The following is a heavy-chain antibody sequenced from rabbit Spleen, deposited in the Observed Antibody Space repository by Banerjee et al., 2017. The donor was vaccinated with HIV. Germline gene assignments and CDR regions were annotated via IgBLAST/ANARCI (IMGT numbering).Heavy chain of an antibody. CDR2: IDTGSSGFT. J-gene: IGHJ6*01. CDR3: ARGEHFSVGFSAFAIYLDL. CDR1: GFSLSSSYW. V-gene: IGHV1S45*01. D-gene: IGHD6-1*01. Sequence: EESGGGLVQPEGSLTLTCTASGFSLSSSYWISWVRQAPGKGLEWIACIDTGSSGFTYFASWAKGRFTISKTSSTTVTLQVTSLTAADTATYFCARGEHFSVGFSAFAIYLDLWGQGTLVTVS.